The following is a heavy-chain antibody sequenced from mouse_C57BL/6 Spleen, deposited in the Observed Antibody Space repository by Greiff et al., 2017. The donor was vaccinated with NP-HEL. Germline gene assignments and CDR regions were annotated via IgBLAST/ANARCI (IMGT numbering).Heavy chain of an antibody. CDR2: INYDGSST. V-gene: IGHV5-16*01. CDR1: GFTFSDYY. Sequence: EVMLVESEGGLVQPGSSMKLSCTASGFTFSDYYMAWVRQVPEKGLEWVANINYDGSSTYYLDSLKSRFIISRDNAKNILYLQMSSLKSEDTATYYCARDRSYLDYWGQGTTLTVSS. J-gene: IGHJ2*01. CDR3: ARDRSYLDY.